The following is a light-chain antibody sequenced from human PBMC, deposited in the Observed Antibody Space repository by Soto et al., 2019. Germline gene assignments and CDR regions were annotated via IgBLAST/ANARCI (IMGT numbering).Light chain of an antibody. J-gene: IGKJ1*01. CDR2: KAS. Sequence: DIQMTQSPSTLSASIGDRVTITCRASQSINSWLAWYQQKPGKAPKLLIYKASTLQSGVPSRFRGSGSGTESTLTISSLQPDDFATYYCQHYNSYSEAFGQGTKVEFK. V-gene: IGKV1-5*03. CDR1: QSINSW. CDR3: QHYNSYSEA.